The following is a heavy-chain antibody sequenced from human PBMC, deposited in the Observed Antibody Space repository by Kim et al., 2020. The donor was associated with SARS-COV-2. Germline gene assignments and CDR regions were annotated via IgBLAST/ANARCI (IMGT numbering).Heavy chain of an antibody. Sequence: GESLKISCKGSGYSFTSHWIGWVRQMPGKGLEWMGPIYPGDSDTSYSPSFQGQVTISADKSISTAYLQWSSLKASDTALYYCSRPHYDILTEDAFDIWGQ. CDR3: SRPHYDILTEDAFDI. CDR2: IYPGDSDT. J-gene: IGHJ3*02. D-gene: IGHD3-9*01. V-gene: IGHV5-51*01. CDR1: GYSFTSHW.